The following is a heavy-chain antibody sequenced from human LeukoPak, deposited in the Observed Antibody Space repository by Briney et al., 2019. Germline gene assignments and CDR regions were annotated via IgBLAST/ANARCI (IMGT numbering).Heavy chain of an antibody. CDR1: GFTFSTYW. CDR3: ARAMSTFGGVRNYFDS. CDR2: VSISSGTI. J-gene: IGHJ4*02. D-gene: IGHD3-16*01. V-gene: IGHV3-48*04. Sequence: GGSLRLSCVASGFTFSTYWMHWVRQAPGRGLEWISFVSISSGTIYYADSVNGRFRISRDNAKSSLDLEMNSLRAEDTAVYYCARAMSTFGGVRNYFDSWGQGTLVTVSS.